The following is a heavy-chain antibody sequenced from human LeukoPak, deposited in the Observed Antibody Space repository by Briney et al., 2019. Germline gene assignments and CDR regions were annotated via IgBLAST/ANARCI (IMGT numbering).Heavy chain of an antibody. J-gene: IGHJ4*02. CDR1: GGTFSSYA. CDR3: AKDTYSSSSVGAFFDY. V-gene: IGHV1-69*13. Sequence: SVKVSCKASGGTFSSYAISWVRQAPGQGHEWMGGIIPIFGTANYAQKFQGRVTITADESTITAYMELSSLRAEDTAVYYCAKDTYSSSSVGAFFDYWGQGTLVTVSS. D-gene: IGHD6-6*01. CDR2: IIPIFGTA.